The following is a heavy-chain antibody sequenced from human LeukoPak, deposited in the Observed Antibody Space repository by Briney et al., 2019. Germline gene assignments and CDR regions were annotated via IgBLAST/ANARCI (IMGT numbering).Heavy chain of an antibody. J-gene: IGHJ4*02. CDR3: ARRAGAYSHPYDY. Sequence: PGGSLRLSCAASGFIFSNYDMNWIRQAPGKGLEWVSYISFASDIIHYTESVKGRFTISRDNARNSLYLQMNSLRAEDTAVYYCARRAGAYSHPYDYWGQGTLVTVSS. CDR2: ISFASDII. D-gene: IGHD4/OR15-4a*01. V-gene: IGHV3-48*01. CDR1: GFIFSNYD.